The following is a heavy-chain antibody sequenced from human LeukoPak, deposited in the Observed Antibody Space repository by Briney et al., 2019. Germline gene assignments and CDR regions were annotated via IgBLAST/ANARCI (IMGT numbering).Heavy chain of an antibody. D-gene: IGHD2-15*01. Sequence: NPSETLSLTCTVSGGSISSYYWSWIRQPPGKGLEWIGYIYYSGSTNYNPSLKSRVTISVDTSKNQFSLKLSSVTAADTAVYYCARAVVVRNRRYYYYYYMDVWGKGTTVIVSS. CDR1: GGSISSYY. CDR3: ARAVVVRNRRYYYYYYMDV. J-gene: IGHJ6*03. CDR2: IYYSGST. V-gene: IGHV4-59*12.